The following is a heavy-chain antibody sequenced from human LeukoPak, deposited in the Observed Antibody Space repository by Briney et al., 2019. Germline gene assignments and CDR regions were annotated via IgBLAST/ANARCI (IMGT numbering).Heavy chain of an antibody. D-gene: IGHD3-3*01. CDR1: GGTFSSYA. CDR2: IIPIFGTA. Sequence: SVKVSCKASGGTFSSYAISWVRQAPGQGLEWMGGIIPIFGTANYAQKFQGRVTITTDESTSTAYMELSRLRSDDTAVYYCAREPSNFWSGYSSRSYYFDYWGQGTLVTVSS. J-gene: IGHJ4*02. CDR3: AREPSNFWSGYSSRSYYFDY. V-gene: IGHV1-69*05.